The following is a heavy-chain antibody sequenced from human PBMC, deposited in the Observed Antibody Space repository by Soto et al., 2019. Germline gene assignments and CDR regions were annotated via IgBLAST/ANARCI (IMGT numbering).Heavy chain of an antibody. CDR1: GGSVSGYY. CDR3: ARGPVVAASTEYYYYGMDV. D-gene: IGHD2-15*01. CDR2: INHSGST. J-gene: IGHJ6*02. Sequence: SETLSLTCAVYGGSVSGYYWNWVRQPPGKGLEWIGEINHSGSTSYNPSLKSRVTISVDTSKNQFSLKLSSVTAADTAVYYCARGPVVAASTEYYYYGMDVWGQGTTVS. V-gene: IGHV4-34*01.